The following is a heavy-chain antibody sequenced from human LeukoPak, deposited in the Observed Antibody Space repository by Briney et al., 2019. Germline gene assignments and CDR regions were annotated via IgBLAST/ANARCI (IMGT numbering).Heavy chain of an antibody. D-gene: IGHD1-26*01. CDR2: ISASGGTT. CDR1: GFTFSTYA. CDR3: AKDISGSWTDKYFDY. V-gene: IGHV3-23*01. Sequence: PGGSLRLSCAASGFTFSTYAMSWVRQAPGKGLEWVSAISASGGTTYYTESVKGRFTISRDSSKNTLYLQMTGLRAEDTAVYYCAKDISGSWTDKYFDYWGQGTLVTVSS. J-gene: IGHJ4*02.